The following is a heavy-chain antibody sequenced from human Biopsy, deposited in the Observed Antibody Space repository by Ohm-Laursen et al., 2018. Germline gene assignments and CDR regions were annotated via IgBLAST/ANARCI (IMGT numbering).Heavy chain of an antibody. CDR3: AGDRDRRGWFDP. CDR2: IYTSGIT. CDR1: GGSLSSYS. D-gene: IGHD1-14*01. J-gene: IGHJ5*02. V-gene: IGHV4-4*07. Sequence: GTLSLTCSVSGGSLSSYSWRWIRQPAGKGLEWIGQIYTSGITNYNPSLKSRVTMSVDTSKNKFSLRVSSVTAADTAVYYCAGDRDRRGWFDPWGQGTLVTVSS.